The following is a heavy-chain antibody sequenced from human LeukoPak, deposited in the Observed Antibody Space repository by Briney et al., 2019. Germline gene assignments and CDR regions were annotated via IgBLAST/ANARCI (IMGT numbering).Heavy chain of an antibody. Sequence: GGSLRLSCAASGFTFSSYAMHWVRQAPGKGLEWVAVISYDGSNKYYADSVKGRFTISRDNSKNTLYLQMNSLRAEDTAVYYCARGGYSGSYLWYFDYWGQGTLVTVSS. CDR2: ISYDGSNK. CDR1: GFTFSSYA. V-gene: IGHV3-30-3*01. D-gene: IGHD1-26*01. CDR3: ARGGYSGSYLWYFDY. J-gene: IGHJ4*02.